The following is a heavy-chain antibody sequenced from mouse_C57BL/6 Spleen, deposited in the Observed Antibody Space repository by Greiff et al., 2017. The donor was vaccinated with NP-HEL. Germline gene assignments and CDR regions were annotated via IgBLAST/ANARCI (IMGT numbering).Heavy chain of an antibody. CDR2: INYDGSSS. CDR1: GFTFSDYY. V-gene: IGHV5-16*01. Sequence: DVHLVESEGGLVQPGSSMKLSCTASGFTFSDYYMAWVRQVPEKGLEWVANINYDGSSSYYLDSLKSRFIISRDNAKNILYLQMSSLKSEDTATYYCARDDYDAPFAYWGQGTLVTVSA. J-gene: IGHJ3*01. CDR3: ARDDYDAPFAY. D-gene: IGHD2-4*01.